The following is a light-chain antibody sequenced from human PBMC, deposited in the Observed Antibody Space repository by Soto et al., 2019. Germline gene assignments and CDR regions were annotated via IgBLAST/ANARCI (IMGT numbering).Light chain of an antibody. CDR2: GAS. J-gene: IGKJ1*01. CDR3: QQYNNWPLT. V-gene: IGKV3-15*01. Sequence: EIVMTQSPATLSVSPGERATLSCRASQSVSSNLAWYQQKPGQAPRLLIYGASTRATGIPARFSGSRSGTEFTLTISSLQSEDFAVYYCQQYNNWPLTFGQGTKVDSK. CDR1: QSVSSN.